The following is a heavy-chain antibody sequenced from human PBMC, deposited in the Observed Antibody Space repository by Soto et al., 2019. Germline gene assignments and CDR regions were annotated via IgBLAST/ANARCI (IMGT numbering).Heavy chain of an antibody. CDR1: GFTFSSYA. Sequence: EVQLLESGGGLVQPGGSLRLSCAASGFTFSSYAMSWVRQAPGKGLEWVSAISGSGGSTYYADSVKGRFTISRDNSKNTLYLQMNSMRAEDTAVYYCATAARPNYYYGMDVWGQGTTVTVSS. CDR2: ISGSGGST. V-gene: IGHV3-23*01. CDR3: ATAARPNYYYGMDV. J-gene: IGHJ6*02. D-gene: IGHD6-6*01.